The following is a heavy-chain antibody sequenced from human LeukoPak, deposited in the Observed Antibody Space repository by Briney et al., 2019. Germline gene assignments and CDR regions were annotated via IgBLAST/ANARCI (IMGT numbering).Heavy chain of an antibody. CDR3: AKFVNGCYFDY. CDR2: ISYDGSNK. J-gene: IGHJ4*02. D-gene: IGHD6-19*01. CDR1: GFTFSSYA. V-gene: IGHV3-30-3*02. Sequence: GGSLRLSCAASGFTFSSYAMHWVRQAPGKGLEWVAVISYDGSNKYYADSVKGRFTISRDNSKNTLYLQMNSLRAEDTAVYYCAKFVNGCYFDYWGQGTLVTVSS.